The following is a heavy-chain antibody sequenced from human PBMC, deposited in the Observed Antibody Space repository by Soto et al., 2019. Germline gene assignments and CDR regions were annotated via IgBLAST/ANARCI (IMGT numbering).Heavy chain of an antibody. CDR2: INPKSGGT. CDR3: ARGASTDCSNGVCSFFYNHDMDV. D-gene: IGHD2-8*01. CDR1: GYSFTDYH. J-gene: IGHJ6*02. V-gene: IGHV1-2*04. Sequence: ASVKVSCKASGYSFTDYHIHWVRQAPGQGLEWLGRINPKSGGTSTAQKFQGWVTMTTDTSISTASMELTRLTSDDTAIYYCARGASTDCSNGVCSFFYNHDMDVWGQGTTVTVSS.